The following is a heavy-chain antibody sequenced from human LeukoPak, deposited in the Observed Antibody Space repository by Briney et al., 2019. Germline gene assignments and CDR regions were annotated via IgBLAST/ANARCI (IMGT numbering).Heavy chain of an antibody. Sequence: SETLSLTCTVSGGSISSSCYYWGWIRQPPGKGLEWIGSIYYSGSTYYNPSLKSRVTISVDTSKNQFSLKLSSVTAADTAVYYCARLLGGVLPNWGQGTLVTVSS. CDR2: IYYSGST. CDR1: GGSISSSCYY. CDR3: ARLLGGVLPN. V-gene: IGHV4-39*01. D-gene: IGHD2-8*02. J-gene: IGHJ4*02.